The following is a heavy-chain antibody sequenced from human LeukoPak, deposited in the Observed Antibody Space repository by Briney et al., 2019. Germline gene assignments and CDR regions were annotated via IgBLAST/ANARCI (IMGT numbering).Heavy chain of an antibody. CDR3: AKDISAALTYYFDY. CDR1: GFTFDDYA. CDR2: ISWNSGSI. D-gene: IGHD2-2*01. Sequence: QPGGSLRLSCAASGFTFDDYAMHWVRQAPGKGLEWVSGISWNSGSIGYADSVKGRFTISRDNAKNSLYLQMNSLRAEDTALYYCAKDISAALTYYFDYWGQGTLVTVSS. V-gene: IGHV3-9*01. J-gene: IGHJ4*02.